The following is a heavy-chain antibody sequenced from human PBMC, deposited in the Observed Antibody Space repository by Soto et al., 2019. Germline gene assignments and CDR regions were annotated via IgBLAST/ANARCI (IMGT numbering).Heavy chain of an antibody. J-gene: IGHJ6*02. Sequence: SETLSLTCAVYGGSFSGYYWSWIRQPPGKGLEWIGEINHSGSTNYNPSLKSRVTISVDTSKNQFSLKLSSVTAADTAVYYCASMPTKKYGMDVWGQGTTVTVS. CDR2: INHSGST. CDR3: ASMPTKKYGMDV. V-gene: IGHV4-34*01. D-gene: IGHD2-2*01. CDR1: GGSFSGYY.